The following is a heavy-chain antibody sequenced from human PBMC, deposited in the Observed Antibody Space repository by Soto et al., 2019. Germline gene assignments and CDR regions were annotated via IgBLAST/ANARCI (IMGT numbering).Heavy chain of an antibody. V-gene: IGHV4-31*03. CDR1: DGSISSGGYY. J-gene: IGHJ5*02. CDR3: ARSVFP. Sequence: QVQLQESGPGLVKPSQTLSLTCTVSDGSISSGGYYWNWIRQHPGKGLEWIGYIYYIGSTYYNPSLKDRVTISLDTSKNQFSLKLSSVTAADTAVYYSARSVFPWGQGTLVTVSS. CDR2: IYYIGST.